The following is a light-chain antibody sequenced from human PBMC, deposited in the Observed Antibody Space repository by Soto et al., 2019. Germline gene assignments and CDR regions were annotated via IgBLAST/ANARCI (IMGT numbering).Light chain of an antibody. V-gene: IGLV4-60*02. CDR3: ETWDSDTVV. CDR1: SGHSSFI. CDR2: LEGSGNY. Sequence: QPMLTQSSSASASLGSSVKLTCTLSSGHSSFIIAWHQQQPGKAPRYLMKLEGSGNYNKGSGVPDRFSGSSSGADRYLTISNLQFEDEADYYCETWDSDTVVFGGGTQLTVL. J-gene: IGLJ7*01.